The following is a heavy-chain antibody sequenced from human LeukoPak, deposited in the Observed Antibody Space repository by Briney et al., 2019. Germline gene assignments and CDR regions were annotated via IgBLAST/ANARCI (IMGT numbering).Heavy chain of an antibody. J-gene: IGHJ4*02. CDR2: IYSGGRT. V-gene: IGHV3-66*01. Sequence: GGSLRLSCAASGFTVSRNYMSWVRQAPGKGLEWVSVIYSGGRTYYADSVKGRFTISRDNSKNTLHLQMNSLRAEDTAMYYCSRDVVGYSYGSYWGQGTLVTVSS. CDR3: SRDVVGYSYGSY. D-gene: IGHD5-18*01. CDR1: GFTVSRNY.